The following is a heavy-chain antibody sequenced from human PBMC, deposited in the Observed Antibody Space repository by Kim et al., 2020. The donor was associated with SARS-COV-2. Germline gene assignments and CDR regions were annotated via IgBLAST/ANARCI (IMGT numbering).Heavy chain of an antibody. CDR3: ARHGLLGRWELPFDY. V-gene: IGHV5-51*01. J-gene: IGHJ4*02. CDR2: IYPGDSDT. D-gene: IGHD1-26*01. Sequence: GESLKISCKGSGYSFTSYWIGWVRQMPGKGLEWMGIIYPGDSDTRYSPSFQGQVTISADKSISTAYLQWSSLKASDTAMYYCARHGLLGRWELPFDYWGQGTLVTVSS. CDR1: GYSFTSYW.